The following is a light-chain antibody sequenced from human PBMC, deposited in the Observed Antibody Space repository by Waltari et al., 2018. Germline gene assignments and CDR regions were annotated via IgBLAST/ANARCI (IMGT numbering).Light chain of an antibody. CDR3: QQHNNWPLT. Sequence: EIVMTQSPATLSVSPGERATLSCRANQTVTNKLAWYQQKPGQAPRLLIYGASTRAASIPARFSGSQSGSEFTLTISNVQSEDFAVYYCQQHNNWPLTFGPGTKVDVK. CDR2: GAS. V-gene: IGKV3-15*01. J-gene: IGKJ3*01. CDR1: QTVTNK.